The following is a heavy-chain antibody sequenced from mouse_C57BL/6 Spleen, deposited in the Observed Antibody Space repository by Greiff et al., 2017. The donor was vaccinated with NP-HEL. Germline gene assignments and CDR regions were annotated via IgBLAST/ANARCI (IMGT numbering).Heavy chain of an antibody. Sequence: EVQGVESGGGLVKPGGSLKLSCAASGFTFSSYTMSWVRQTPEKRLEWVATISGGGGNTYYPDSVKGRFTISRDNAKNTLYLQMSSLRSEDTALYYCARHDYYYGSAAYWGQGTLVTVSA. CDR3: ARHDYYYGSAAY. J-gene: IGHJ3*01. D-gene: IGHD1-1*01. CDR1: GFTFSSYT. V-gene: IGHV5-9*01. CDR2: ISGGGGNT.